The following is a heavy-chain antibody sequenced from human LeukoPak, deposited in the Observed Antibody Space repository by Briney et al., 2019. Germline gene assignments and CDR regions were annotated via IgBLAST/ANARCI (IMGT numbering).Heavy chain of an antibody. Sequence: SVKVSCKASGGTFSSYAISWVRQAPGQGLEWMGRIIPIFGTANYAQKFQGRVTITTDESTSTAYMELSSLRSEDTAVYYCARESRRDGDRNVYWGQGTLVTVSS. D-gene: IGHD5-24*01. V-gene: IGHV1-69*05. CDR3: ARESRRDGDRNVY. CDR1: GGTFSSYA. CDR2: IIPIFGTA. J-gene: IGHJ4*02.